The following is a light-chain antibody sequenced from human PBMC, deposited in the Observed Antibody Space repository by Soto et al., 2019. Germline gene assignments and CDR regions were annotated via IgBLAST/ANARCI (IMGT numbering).Light chain of an antibody. CDR3: QQYGSSPRT. Sequence: EIVLTQSPGTLSLSPGERATLSCRASQSVSSNFLAWYQQKPGQAPRLLIYGASSRATGIPDRFTGSGSGTDFRLTISRLEPEEFSVYYCQQYGSSPRTFGQGTKVEIK. CDR1: QSVSSNF. J-gene: IGKJ1*01. V-gene: IGKV3-20*01. CDR2: GAS.